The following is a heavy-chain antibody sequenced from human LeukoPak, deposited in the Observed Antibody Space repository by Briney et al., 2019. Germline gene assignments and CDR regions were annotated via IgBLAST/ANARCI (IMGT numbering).Heavy chain of an antibody. CDR2: TSGSGGST. Sequence: GGSLRLSCAASGFTFSSYAMSWVRQAPGKGLEWVSATSGSGGSTYYADSVKGRFTISRDNSKNTLYLQMNSLRAEDTAVYYCAKEAYYYDSSGYYAYFDYWGQGTLVTVSS. D-gene: IGHD3-22*01. CDR3: AKEAYYYDSSGYYAYFDY. V-gene: IGHV3-23*01. J-gene: IGHJ4*02. CDR1: GFTFSSYA.